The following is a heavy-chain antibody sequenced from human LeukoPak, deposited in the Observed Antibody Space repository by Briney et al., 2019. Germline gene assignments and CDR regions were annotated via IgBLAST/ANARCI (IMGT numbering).Heavy chain of an antibody. Sequence: SQTLSLTCTVSGGSISGGSYFCTSVRQPAGKGLELVGRADTSGSTNCNPSLKSRVTISVDTSKNQFSLKLSSVTAADTAVYFCARITGDFWRGYPFDYWGQGTLVTVSS. CDR2: ADTSGST. J-gene: IGHJ4*02. V-gene: IGHV4-61*02. CDR3: ARITGDFWRGYPFDY. CDR1: GGSISGGSYF. D-gene: IGHD3-3*01.